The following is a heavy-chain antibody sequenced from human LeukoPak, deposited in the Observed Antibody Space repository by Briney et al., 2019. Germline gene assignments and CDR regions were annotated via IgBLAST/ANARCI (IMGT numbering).Heavy chain of an antibody. Sequence: GASVKVSCKASGYTFTSYYMHWVRQAPGQGLEWMGWINPNSGGTNYAQKFQGRVTMTRDTSISTAYMELSRLRSDDTAVYYCARIAVAGTYNWFDPWGQGTLVTVSS. CDR1: GYTFTSYY. D-gene: IGHD6-19*01. CDR3: ARIAVAGTYNWFDP. J-gene: IGHJ5*02. V-gene: IGHV1-2*02. CDR2: INPNSGGT.